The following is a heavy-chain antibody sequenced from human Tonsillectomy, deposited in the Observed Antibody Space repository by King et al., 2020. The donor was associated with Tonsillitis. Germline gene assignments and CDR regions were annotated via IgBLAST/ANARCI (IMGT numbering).Heavy chain of an antibody. J-gene: IGHJ4*02. CDR1: GFTFRDHH. V-gene: IGHV3-11*06. Sequence: QVQLVESGGGLVKPGGSLRLSCAASGFTFRDHHMSWIRQAPGKGLEWVSYITRGSTYTSYADSVKGRFTISRDNAKNSLYLQMNGLRAEDTALYYCARDVESYSCSFPSDYWGQGTLVTVSS. CDR3: ARDVESYSCSFPSDY. CDR2: ITRGSTYT. D-gene: IGHD6-13*01.